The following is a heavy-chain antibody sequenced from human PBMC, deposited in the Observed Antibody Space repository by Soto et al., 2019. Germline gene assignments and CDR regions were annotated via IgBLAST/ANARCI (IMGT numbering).Heavy chain of an antibody. CDR3: AKDIGFQQHLFVFDL. J-gene: IGHJ4*02. D-gene: IGHD3-10*02. CDR1: GGTFSDYA. Sequence: QVQLVQSGAEVKKPGSSLKVSCTASGGTFSDYAFSWVRQAPGQGLEWMGGIIPMFSSSSFAQKFQGRLTITADDSTSTAYKSLSSLGSADTAMYYCAKDIGFQQHLFVFDLWGPGTLVTVSS. V-gene: IGHV1-69*01. CDR2: IIPMFSSS.